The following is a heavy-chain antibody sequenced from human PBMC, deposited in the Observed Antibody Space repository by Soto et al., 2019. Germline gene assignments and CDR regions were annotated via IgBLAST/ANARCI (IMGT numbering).Heavy chain of an antibody. D-gene: IGHD3-16*01. CDR1: GGSFSGYY. J-gene: IGHJ4*02. CDR3: ARVSLGKAY. CDR2: INHSGST. V-gene: IGHV4-34*01. Sequence: SETLSLTCAVYGGSFSGYYWSWIRQPPGKGLEWIGEINHSGSTNYNPSLKSRVTISVDTSKNQFSLKLSSVTAADTAVYYCARVSLGKAYWGQGTLVTVSS.